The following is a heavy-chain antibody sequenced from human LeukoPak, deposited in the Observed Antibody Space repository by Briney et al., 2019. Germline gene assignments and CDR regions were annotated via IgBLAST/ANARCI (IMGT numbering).Heavy chain of an antibody. D-gene: IGHD6-19*01. CDR2: INPNSGGT. CDR3: ARVAAGTNSFGGKD. J-gene: IGHJ4*02. V-gene: IGHV1-2*02. Sequence: ASVKVSCKASGYTFTGYYMHWVRQAPGQGLEWMGWINPNSGGTNYEQKFQGRVTMTRDTSISTAYMELSRLRSDDTAVYYCARVAAGTNSFGGKDWGQGTLVTVSS. CDR1: GYTFTGYY.